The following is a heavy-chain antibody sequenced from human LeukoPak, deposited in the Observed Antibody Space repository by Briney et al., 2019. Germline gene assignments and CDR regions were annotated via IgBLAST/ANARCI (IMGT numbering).Heavy chain of an antibody. Sequence: GGSLRLSCAASGFTFSSYGMHWVRQAPGKGLEWVAVISYDGSNKYYADSVKGRFTISRDNSKNTLYLQMNSLRAEDTAVYYCAMGLNSGYDKFSYYYYYMDVWGKGTTVTVSS. CDR1: GFTFSSYG. J-gene: IGHJ6*03. D-gene: IGHD5-12*01. CDR3: AMGLNSGYDKFSYYYYYMDV. V-gene: IGHV3-30*03. CDR2: ISYDGSNK.